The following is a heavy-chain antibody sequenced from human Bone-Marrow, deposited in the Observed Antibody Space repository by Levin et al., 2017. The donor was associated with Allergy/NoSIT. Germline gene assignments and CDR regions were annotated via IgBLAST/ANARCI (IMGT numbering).Heavy chain of an antibody. CDR3: ARDIRFDP. V-gene: IGHV4-30-2*01. Sequence: SETLSLTCAVSGASVSSGGFTWSWVRQPPGEGLEWIGLIYHSGSTYYNPSLRGRVTMSLDRSKNQFSLKLNSVTAADTALYFCARDIRFDPWGQGTLVTVSS. CDR2: IYHSGST. CDR1: GASVSSGGFT. J-gene: IGHJ5*02.